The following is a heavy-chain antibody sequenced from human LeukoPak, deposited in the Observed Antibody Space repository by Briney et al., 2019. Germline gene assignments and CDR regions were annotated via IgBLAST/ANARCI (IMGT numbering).Heavy chain of an antibody. Sequence: PGGSLRLSCVVSGFTSSSHAMTWVRQAPGKGLEWVSAIDIGGDITFYADSVQGRFIISRDNSKNTVYLQMNSLRVEDTAVYYCANEEVPNDYWGQGTLVTVSS. J-gene: IGHJ4*02. D-gene: IGHD4/OR15-4a*01. CDR2: IDIGGDIT. CDR3: ANEEVPNDY. CDR1: GFTSSSHA. V-gene: IGHV3-23*01.